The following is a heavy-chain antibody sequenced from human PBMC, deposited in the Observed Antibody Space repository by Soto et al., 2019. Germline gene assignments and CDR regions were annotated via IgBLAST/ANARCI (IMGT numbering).Heavy chain of an antibody. CDR3: AKTGDYGYFDY. Sequence: QVQLQQWGAGLLKPSETLSLTCAVYGGSFSDYYWTWIRQPPGKGLEWIGEINDSGSANYNPALQRRVTISVDTSKDQFSLNLISVTAADTAVYYCAKTGDYGYFDYWGQGTLVTVSS. J-gene: IGHJ4*02. CDR2: INDSGSA. D-gene: IGHD4-17*01. V-gene: IGHV4-34*01. CDR1: GGSFSDYY.